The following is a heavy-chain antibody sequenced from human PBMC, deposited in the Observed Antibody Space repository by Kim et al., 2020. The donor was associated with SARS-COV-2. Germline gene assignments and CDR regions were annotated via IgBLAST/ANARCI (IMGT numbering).Heavy chain of an antibody. Sequence: SVKGRFTIARDNAKNSLYLQTNSLRAEDTAVYYCASLGFYTAMVTDAFDIWGQGTMVTVSS. V-gene: IGHV3-21*01. D-gene: IGHD5-18*01. CDR3: ASLGFYTAMVTDAFDI. J-gene: IGHJ3*02.